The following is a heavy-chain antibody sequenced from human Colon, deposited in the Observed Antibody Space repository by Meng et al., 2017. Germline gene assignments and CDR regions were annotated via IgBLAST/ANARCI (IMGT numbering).Heavy chain of an antibody. Sequence: QGQRGLSGAEGEMPGAPVKPSCKASGFTLIDAYVHWVRQAPGQGLEWMGRIIPKSSEANSAQKFLGRVTLTWDTSISTAYMELSSLRSDDTAIYYCARDGGNYDFDYWGQGTLVTVSS. J-gene: IGHJ4*02. CDR3: ARDGGNYDFDY. CDR1: GFTLIDAY. D-gene: IGHD1-26*01. V-gene: IGHV1-2*06. CDR2: IIPKSSEA.